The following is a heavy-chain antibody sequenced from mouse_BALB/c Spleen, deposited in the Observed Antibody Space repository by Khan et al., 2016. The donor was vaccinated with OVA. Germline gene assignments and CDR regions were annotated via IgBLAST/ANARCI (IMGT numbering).Heavy chain of an antibody. CDR3: ARGAGYYVYVDY. J-gene: IGHJ2*01. V-gene: IGHV1-77*01. CDR1: GYTFTYYV. Sequence: QVQLKESGPELVKPGASVKMSCKASGYTFTYYVITWVKQRTGQGLEWIGEIYPGSDNAYYNERFKGKATLTADKSSNTTHMQLSSLTSEDSAVYFCARGAGYYVYVDYWGQGTTLTVSS. D-gene: IGHD2-3*01. CDR2: IYPGSDNA.